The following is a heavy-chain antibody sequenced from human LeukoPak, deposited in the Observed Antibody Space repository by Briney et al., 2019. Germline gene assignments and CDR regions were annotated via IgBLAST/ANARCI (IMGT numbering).Heavy chain of an antibody. CDR2: IYYTGRS. V-gene: IGHV4-39*07. J-gene: IGHJ6*03. CDR1: GGSISSSGYY. D-gene: IGHD2-15*01. Sequence: SETLSLTCTVSGGSISSSGYYWGWIRQPPGKGLEWIGSIYYTGRSDYNPALKSRVTISVDTSKNQFSLKLSSVTAADTAVYYCARSVEGYCRGGSCYYYSYYMDVWGKGTTVTVSS. CDR3: ARSVEGYCRGGSCYYYSYYMDV.